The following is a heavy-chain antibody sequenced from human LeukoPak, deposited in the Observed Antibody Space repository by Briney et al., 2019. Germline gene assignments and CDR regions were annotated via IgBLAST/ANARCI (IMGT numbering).Heavy chain of an antibody. J-gene: IGHJ3*02. V-gene: IGHV3-23*01. D-gene: IGHD3-10*01. Sequence: PGGSLRLSCAASGFTFSSYAMSWVRQAPGKGLEWVSAISGSGGSTYYADSVKGRFTISRDNSKNTLYLQMNSLRAEDTAVYYCAKTRITMVRGPRSDAFDIWGQGTMVTVSP. CDR2: ISGSGGST. CDR1: GFTFSSYA. CDR3: AKTRITMVRGPRSDAFDI.